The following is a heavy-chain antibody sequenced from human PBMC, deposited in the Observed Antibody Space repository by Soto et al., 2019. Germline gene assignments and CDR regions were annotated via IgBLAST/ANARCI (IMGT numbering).Heavy chain of an antibody. D-gene: IGHD5-12*01. CDR3: AREARATFRFDP. Sequence: ASVKVSCKASGYTFTSYGISWVRQAPGQGLEWMGWINPNSGGTNYAQKFQGWVTMTRDTSISTAYMELSRLRSDDTAVYYCAREARATFRFDPWGQGTLVTVSS. CDR2: INPNSGGT. V-gene: IGHV1-2*04. CDR1: GYTFTSYG. J-gene: IGHJ5*02.